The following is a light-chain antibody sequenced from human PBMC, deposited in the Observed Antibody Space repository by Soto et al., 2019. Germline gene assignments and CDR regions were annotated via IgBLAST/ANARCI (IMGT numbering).Light chain of an antibody. V-gene: IGKV1-5*03. CDR3: PHYNSYSQRT. J-gene: IGKJ1*01. Sequence: DIQTTQSPSTLSASVGDGVTITFRASQTISSWLAWYQQKPGKSPKLLMYKASTLKSGVPSRFSGSGSGTDFTVTIRRLQAEASATYYSPHYNSYSQRTCPQGT. CDR2: KAS. CDR1: QTISSW.